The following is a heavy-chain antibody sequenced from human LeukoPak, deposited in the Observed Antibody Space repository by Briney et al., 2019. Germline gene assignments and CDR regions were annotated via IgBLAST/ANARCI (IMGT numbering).Heavy chain of an antibody. V-gene: IGHV3-48*01. J-gene: IGHJ4*02. CDR3: ASWGEGALDN. CDR2: ISSSGSTI. CDR1: GFTFGDCG. D-gene: IGHD1-26*01. Sequence: PGGSLRLSCAASGFTFGDCGMSWVRQAPGKGLEWVSYISSSGSTIYYADSVKGRFTISRDNAKKSLYLQMNSLRVEDTGVYYCASWGEGALDNWGQGTLVTVSS.